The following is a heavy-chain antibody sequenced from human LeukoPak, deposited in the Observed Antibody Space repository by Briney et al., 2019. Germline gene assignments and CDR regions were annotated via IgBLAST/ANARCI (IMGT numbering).Heavy chain of an antibody. V-gene: IGHV4-59*12. CDR1: GGSTSSYY. CDR3: ARWFCISNTCYHMDV. Sequence: PSETLSLTCTVSGGSTSSYYWSWVRQPPGKGLEWIGYIHYSGSTSHNPSLKSRLTLSVDTSKKQVSLKLSSVTAADTAVYYCARWFCISNTCYHMDVGGQGTTVTVSS. J-gene: IGHJ6*03. D-gene: IGHD2-2*01. CDR2: IHYSGST.